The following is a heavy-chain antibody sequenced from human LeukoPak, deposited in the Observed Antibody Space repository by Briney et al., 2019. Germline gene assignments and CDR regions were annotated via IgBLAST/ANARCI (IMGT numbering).Heavy chain of an antibody. CDR1: GFTFSSYG. J-gene: IGHJ6*02. V-gene: IGHV3-30*18. CDR2: ISYDGSNK. CDR3: AKDRAHIYCSGGSCFDYYYYYCGMDV. Sequence: PGGSLRLSCAASGFTFSSYGMHWVRQAPGRGLEWVAVISYDGSNKYYADSVKGRFTISRDNSKNTLYLQMNSLRAEDTAVYYCAKDRAHIYCSGGSCFDYYYYYCGMDVWGQGTTVTVSS. D-gene: IGHD2-15*01.